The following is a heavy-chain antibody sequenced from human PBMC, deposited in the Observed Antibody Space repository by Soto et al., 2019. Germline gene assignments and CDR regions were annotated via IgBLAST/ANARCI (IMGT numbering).Heavy chain of an antibody. CDR1: GFTFSSYS. V-gene: IGHV3-21*01. CDR3: ARDAYCGGDCGAEYFQH. D-gene: IGHD2-21*02. Sequence: EVQLVESGGGLVKPVGSLRLSCAASGFTFSSYSMNWVRQAPGKGLEWVSSISSSSSYIYYADSVKGRFTISRDNAKNSLYLQMNSLRAEDTAVYYCARDAYCGGDCGAEYFQHWGQGTLVTVSS. J-gene: IGHJ1*01. CDR2: ISSSSSYI.